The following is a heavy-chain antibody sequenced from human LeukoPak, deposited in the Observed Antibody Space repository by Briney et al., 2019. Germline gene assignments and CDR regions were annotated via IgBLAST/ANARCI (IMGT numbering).Heavy chain of an antibody. CDR1: SGSISSYY. CDR2: IFYSGST. V-gene: IGHV4-59*01. CDR3: ARGPTRYYFDC. D-gene: IGHD4-17*01. J-gene: IGHJ4*02. Sequence: SETLSLTCTVSSGSISSYYWSWIRQPPGKGLEWIGYIFYSGSTNYNPSLKSRVSISVDTSKNQFSLGLSSVTAADTAVYYCARGPTRYYFDCWGQGTLVTVSS.